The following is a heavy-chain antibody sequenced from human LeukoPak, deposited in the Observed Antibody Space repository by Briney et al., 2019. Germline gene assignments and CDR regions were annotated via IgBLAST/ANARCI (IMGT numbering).Heavy chain of an antibody. Sequence: GGSLRLSCVTSGFTFGDFVMHWVRQAPGKGLECVSTISWTGDKVAYAGSVKGRFTVSRDNAKNSLFLQMNSLRAEDTAVYYCAKDSSGWSLDYFDYWGQGTLVTVSS. V-gene: IGHV3-9*01. CDR1: GFTFGDFV. J-gene: IGHJ4*02. CDR2: ISWTGDKV. CDR3: AKDSSGWSLDYFDY. D-gene: IGHD6-19*01.